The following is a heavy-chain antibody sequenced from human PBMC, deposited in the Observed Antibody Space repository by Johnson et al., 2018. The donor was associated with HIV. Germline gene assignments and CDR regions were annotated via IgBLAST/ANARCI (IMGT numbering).Heavy chain of an antibody. Sequence: QMLLVESGGGVVQPGGSLRLSCAASGFTFSSYGMHWVRQAPGKGLEWVAFLRYDGSNQYYAASVKVRFTISRDNSKHTLDLQMNSLRAEDTAVYYGAKTAATDAFDSWGQGTMVTVSS. CDR3: AKTAATDAFDS. CDR1: GFTFSSYG. D-gene: IGHD1-26*01. V-gene: IGHV3-30*02. CDR2: LRYDGSNQ. J-gene: IGHJ3*02.